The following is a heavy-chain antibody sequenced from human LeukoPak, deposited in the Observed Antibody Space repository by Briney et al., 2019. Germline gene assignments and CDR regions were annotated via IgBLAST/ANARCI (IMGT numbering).Heavy chain of an antibody. Sequence: PSETLSLTCTVSGVSIRSSSYYWGWIRPPPGKGLEWIGSIYYSGSTYYDPSLKSLITVSLDTSKNLYHLKLSSVTAAETAVYYCARVGQYSGFHANWFDPWGQGTLVTVSS. V-gene: IGHV4-39*06. CDR2: IYYSGST. D-gene: IGHD5-18*01. CDR1: GVSIRSSSYY. J-gene: IGHJ5*02. CDR3: ARVGQYSGFHANWFDP.